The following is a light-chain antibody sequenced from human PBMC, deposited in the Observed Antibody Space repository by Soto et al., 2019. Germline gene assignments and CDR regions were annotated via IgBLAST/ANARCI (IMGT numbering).Light chain of an antibody. CDR3: SSYTSSSTVV. J-gene: IGLJ2*01. Sequence: QSVLTQPPSVSGSPGQSVTISCTGTSSDVVSYNRVSWYQQPPGTAPKLMIYEVSNRPSGVPDRFSGSKSGNTASLTISGLQAEDEADYYCSSYTSSSTVVFGGGTKLTVL. CDR1: SSDVVSYNR. V-gene: IGLV2-18*02. CDR2: EVS.